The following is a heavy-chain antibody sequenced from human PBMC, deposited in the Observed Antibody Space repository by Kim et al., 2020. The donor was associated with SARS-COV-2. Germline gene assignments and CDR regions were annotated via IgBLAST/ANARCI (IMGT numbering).Heavy chain of an antibody. CDR3: ASSSSSWYYDYYYYGMDV. CDR2: IYPGDSDT. J-gene: IGHJ6*02. D-gene: IGHD6-13*01. CDR1: GYSFTSYW. Sequence: GESLKISCKGSGYSFTSYWIGWVRQMPGKGLEWMGIIYPGDSDTRYSPSFQGQVTISADKSISTAYLQWSSLKASDTAMYYCASSSSSWYYDYYYYGMDVWGQGTTVTVSS. V-gene: IGHV5-51*01.